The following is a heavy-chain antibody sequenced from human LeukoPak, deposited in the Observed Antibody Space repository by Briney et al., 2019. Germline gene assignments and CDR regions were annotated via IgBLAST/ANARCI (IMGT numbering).Heavy chain of an antibody. CDR1: GYSFTSYW. CDR3: ARHEGSSWFIRGFDP. Sequence: KFGESLKISYKGSGYSFTSYWIGWVRQMPGKGLEWMGIIYPGDSDTRYSPSFQGQVTISADKSISTAYLQWSSLKASDTAMYYCARHEGSSWFIRGFDPWGQGTLVTVSS. J-gene: IGHJ5*02. V-gene: IGHV5-51*01. CDR2: IYPGDSDT. D-gene: IGHD6-13*01.